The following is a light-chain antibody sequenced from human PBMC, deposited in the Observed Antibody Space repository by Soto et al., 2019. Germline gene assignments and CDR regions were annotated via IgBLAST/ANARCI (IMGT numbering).Light chain of an antibody. CDR1: QDISNR. J-gene: IGKJ2*01. V-gene: IGKV1-33*01. CDR2: DAS. Sequence: DIQMTQSPSSLSASVGDRITITCQASQDISNRLNWYHQKPGKAPNLLIYDASNLAAGVPSGFSGSGSGTDFTLTISSVQPEDFATYFCQQSYSAQYTFGQGTKLEIK. CDR3: QQSYSAQYT.